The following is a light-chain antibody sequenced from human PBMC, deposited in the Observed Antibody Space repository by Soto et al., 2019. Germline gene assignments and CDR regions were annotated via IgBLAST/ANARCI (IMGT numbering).Light chain of an antibody. CDR2: DAS. Sequence: EIVLTQSPGTLSLSPGERATLSCRASQSVSSYLAWYQQKPGQAPRLLIYDASNRATGIPARFSGSGSGTDFTLTISSLEPEDSAIYYCQQRSSWHTFGQGTKVDSK. CDR1: QSVSSY. V-gene: IGKV3-11*01. J-gene: IGKJ1*01. CDR3: QQRSSWHT.